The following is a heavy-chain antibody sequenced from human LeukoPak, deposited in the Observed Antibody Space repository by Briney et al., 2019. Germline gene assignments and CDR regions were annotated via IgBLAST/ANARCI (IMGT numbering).Heavy chain of an antibody. CDR1: GFTVSSNY. Sequence: GGSLRLSCAASGFTVSSNYMGWVRQAPGKGLQWVSIIYSGGNTYYADSVKGRFTISRDNSKNTLYLQMNSLRAEDTAVYYCAKDGISDYYYGMDVWGQGTAVTVSS. D-gene: IGHD2-15*01. J-gene: IGHJ6*02. CDR3: AKDGISDYYYGMDV. V-gene: IGHV3-53*01. CDR2: IYSGGNT.